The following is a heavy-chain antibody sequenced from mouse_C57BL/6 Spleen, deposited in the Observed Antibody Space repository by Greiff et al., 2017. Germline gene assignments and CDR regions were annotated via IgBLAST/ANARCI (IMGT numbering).Heavy chain of an antibody. CDR1: GYTFTSYW. J-gene: IGHJ2*01. CDR3: ARVTTGYYFDY. D-gene: IGHD2-12*01. Sequence: QVQLQQPGAELVRPGSSVKLSCKASGYTFTSYWMHWVKQRPIQGLEWIGNIDPSDSETHYNQKFKDKATLTVDKSSSPAYMQLSSLTSEDSAVYYCARVTTGYYFDYWGQGTTLTVSS. CDR2: IDPSDSET. V-gene: IGHV1-52*01.